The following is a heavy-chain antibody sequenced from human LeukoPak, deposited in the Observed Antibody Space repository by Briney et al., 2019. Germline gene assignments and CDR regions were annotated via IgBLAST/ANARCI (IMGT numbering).Heavy chain of an antibody. Sequence: PSETLSLTCTVSGGSISSGSYYWSWIRQPAGKGLEWIGRIYTSGSTNYNPSLKSRVTISVDTSKNQFSLKLSSVTAADTAVYYCATLGEYCSSTSCPYDAFDIWGQGTMVTVSS. D-gene: IGHD2-2*01. J-gene: IGHJ3*02. CDR3: ATLGEYCSSTSCPYDAFDI. CDR2: IYTSGST. CDR1: GGSISSGSYY. V-gene: IGHV4-61*02.